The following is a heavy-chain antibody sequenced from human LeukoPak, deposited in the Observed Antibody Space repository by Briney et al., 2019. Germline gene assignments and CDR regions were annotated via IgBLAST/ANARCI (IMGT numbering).Heavy chain of an antibody. CDR3: ARGDVLGIAVAGPLYFDY. J-gene: IGHJ4*02. V-gene: IGHV1-2*04. CDR1: GYTFTGYY. Sequence: ASVKVSCKASGYTFTGYYMHWVRQAPGQGLEWMGWINPNSGGTNYAQKFQGWVTMTRGTSISTAYMELSRLRSDDTAVYYCARGDVLGIAVAGPLYFDYWGQGTLVTVSS. D-gene: IGHD6-19*01. CDR2: INPNSGGT.